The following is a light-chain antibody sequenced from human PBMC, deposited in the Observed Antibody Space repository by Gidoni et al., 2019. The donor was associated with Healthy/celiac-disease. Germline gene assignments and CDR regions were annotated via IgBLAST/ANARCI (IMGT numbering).Light chain of an antibody. Sequence: DIQMTQSPSSLSASVGDRVTITCRASQSISSYLNWYQQKPGKAPKILIYAASSLQSGVPSRFSGSGSGTDFTITISSLQPEDFATYYCQQSYSTLLLTFGGGTKVEIK. CDR2: AAS. CDR3: QQSYSTLLLT. J-gene: IGKJ4*01. V-gene: IGKV1-39*01. CDR1: QSISSY.